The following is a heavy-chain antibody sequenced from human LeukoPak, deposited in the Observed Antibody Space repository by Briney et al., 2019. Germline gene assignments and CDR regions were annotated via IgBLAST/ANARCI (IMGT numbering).Heavy chain of an antibody. CDR1: GGTFSSYG. CDR3: ARDSIGGRSEASDPFDY. J-gene: IGHJ4*02. Sequence: SVKVSCKASGGTFSSYGISWVRQAPGKGLEWMGGIIPLFGTANYAQKLQGRVTMATDTSTSTAYMELRSLRSDDTAVYYCARDSIGGRSEASDPFDYWGQGTLVTVSS. D-gene: IGHD2-15*01. V-gene: IGHV1-69*05. CDR2: IIPLFGTA.